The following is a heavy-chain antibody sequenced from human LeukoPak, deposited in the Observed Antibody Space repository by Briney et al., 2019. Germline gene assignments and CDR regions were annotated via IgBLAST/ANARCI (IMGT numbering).Heavy chain of an antibody. Sequence: GGSLRLSCAASGFTFSNAWMSWVRQAPGKGLEWVSSISSSSSYIYYADSVKGRFTISRDNAKNSLYLQMNSLRAEDSAVYYCARERGLNWGQGTMVTVSS. CDR1: GFTFSNAW. V-gene: IGHV3-21*01. CDR3: ARERGLN. CDR2: ISSSSSYI. J-gene: IGHJ3*01. D-gene: IGHD3-10*01.